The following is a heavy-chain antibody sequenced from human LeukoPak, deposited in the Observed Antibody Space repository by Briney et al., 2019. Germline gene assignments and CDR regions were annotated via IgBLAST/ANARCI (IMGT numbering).Heavy chain of an antibody. CDR2: ISAYNGNT. CDR3: ARGLLTIFYYYYMDV. J-gene: IGHJ6*03. D-gene: IGHD4/OR15-4a*01. Sequence: ASVKVSCKASGYTFTSYGISWVRQAPGQGLEWMGWISAYNGNTNYAQKLQGRVTMTTDTSTSTAYMELRSLRSDDTAVYYCARGLLTIFYYYYMDVWGKGTAVTVSS. CDR1: GYTFTSYG. V-gene: IGHV1-18*01.